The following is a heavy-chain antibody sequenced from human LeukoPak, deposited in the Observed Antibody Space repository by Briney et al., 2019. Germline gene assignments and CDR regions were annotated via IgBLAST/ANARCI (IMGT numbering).Heavy chain of an antibody. CDR3: AREGRRYFQH. V-gene: IGHV3-48*01. J-gene: IGHJ1*01. Sequence: GGSLRLSCAASGFTFSSYSMNWVRQAPGKGLEWVSYISSSSSTIYYADSVKGRFTISRDNAKNSLYLQMNSLRAEDTAVYYCAREGRRYFQHWGQGTLVTVSS. CDR2: ISSSSSTI. CDR1: GFTFSSYS.